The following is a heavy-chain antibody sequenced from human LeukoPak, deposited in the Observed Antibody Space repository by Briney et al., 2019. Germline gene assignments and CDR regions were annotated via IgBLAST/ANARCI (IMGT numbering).Heavy chain of an antibody. V-gene: IGHV2-5*02. J-gene: IGHJ4*02. CDR1: GFSLTTTGVG. CDR2: IYWDDEK. CDR3: AHLYFYNSGGFFRAFDH. Sequence: GPTLVKPTQTLTLTCTFSGFSLTTTGVGVGWIRQPPGKALEGLALIYWDDEKRYRPSLRTRLTITKDTSKSQVVLTMTNMDPVDTATYYCAHLYFYNSGGFFRAFDHWGQGTLVTVSS. D-gene: IGHD3-22*01.